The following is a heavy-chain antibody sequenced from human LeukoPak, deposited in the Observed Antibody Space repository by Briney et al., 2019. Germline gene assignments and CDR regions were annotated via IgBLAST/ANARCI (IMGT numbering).Heavy chain of an antibody. Sequence: ASVTVSCKASGGTFSSYAISWVRQAPGQGLEWMGWINPNSGGTNYAQKFQGRVTMTRDTSISTAYMELSRLRSDDTAVYYCASTTCSSTSCYTIRADYWGQGTLVTVSS. J-gene: IGHJ4*02. CDR3: ASTTCSSTSCYTIRADY. CDR2: INPNSGGT. CDR1: GGTFSSYA. D-gene: IGHD2-2*02. V-gene: IGHV1-2*02.